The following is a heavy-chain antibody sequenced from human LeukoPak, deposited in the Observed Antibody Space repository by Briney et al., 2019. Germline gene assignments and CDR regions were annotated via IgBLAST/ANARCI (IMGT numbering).Heavy chain of an antibody. V-gene: IGHV3-7*01. Sequence: QSGGSLRLSCAASGFTFSSYWMSWVRQAPGKGLEWVANIKKDGSEKYYVDSVKGRFTISRDNAKNSLYLQMNSLRAEDTAVYYCARRSLYSAYDHFYYYYMDVWGKGTTVTVSS. D-gene: IGHD5-12*01. CDR3: ARRSLYSAYDHFYYYYMDV. J-gene: IGHJ6*03. CDR1: GFTFSSYW. CDR2: IKKDGSEK.